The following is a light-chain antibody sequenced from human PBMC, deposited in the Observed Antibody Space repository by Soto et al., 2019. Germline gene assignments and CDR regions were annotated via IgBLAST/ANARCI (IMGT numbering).Light chain of an antibody. V-gene: IGKV1-39*01. CDR2: AAS. J-gene: IGKJ1*01. Sequence: DIQMTQSPSSRSASVGDRVTITCRASQSISSYLNWYQQKPGKAPKLLIYAASSLQSGVPSRFSGSGSGTDFTLTISSLQPEDFATYYCQQSYSTPWTFXQGTKADIK. CDR3: QQSYSTPWT. CDR1: QSISSY.